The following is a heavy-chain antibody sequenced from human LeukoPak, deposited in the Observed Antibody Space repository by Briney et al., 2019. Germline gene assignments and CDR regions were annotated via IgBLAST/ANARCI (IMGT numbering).Heavy chain of an antibody. V-gene: IGHV3-23*01. CDR2: ISGSGGST. Sequence: PGGSLRLSCAASVFTFSSYAMSWVRQAPGKGLEWVSAISGSGGSTYYADSVKGRFTISRDNSKNTLYLQMNSRRAEDTAVYYCAKEGSGYVNWDYWGQGTLVPVSS. D-gene: IGHD5-12*01. CDR3: AKEGSGYVNWDY. CDR1: VFTFSSYA. J-gene: IGHJ4*02.